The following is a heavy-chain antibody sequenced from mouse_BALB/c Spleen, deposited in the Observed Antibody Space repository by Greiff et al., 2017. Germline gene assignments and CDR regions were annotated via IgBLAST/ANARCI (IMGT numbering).Heavy chain of an antibody. CDR3: ARGGYDYDVAWFAY. CDR2: ISSGGST. CDR1: GFTFSSYA. Sequence: EVKVVESGGGLVKPGGSLKLSCAASGFTFSSYAMSWVRQTPEKRLEWVASISSGGSTYYPDSVKGRFTISRDNARNILYLQMSSLRSEDTAMYYCARGGYDYDVAWFAYWGQGTLVTVSA. V-gene: IGHV5-6-5*01. D-gene: IGHD2-4*01. J-gene: IGHJ3*01.